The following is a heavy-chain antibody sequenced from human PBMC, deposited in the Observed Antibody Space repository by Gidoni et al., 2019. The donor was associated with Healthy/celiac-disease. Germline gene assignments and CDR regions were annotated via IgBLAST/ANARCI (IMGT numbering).Heavy chain of an antibody. J-gene: IGHJ6*02. D-gene: IGHD3-22*01. CDR3: ARKSSGYRYYGMDV. CDR1: GYNFTSYA. CDR2: INAGNGNK. V-gene: IGHV1-3*01. Sequence: QVQLVQSGAEVKKPGASVKVYCKASGYNFTSYAMHWVRQAPGQRLEWMGWINAGNGNKKYSQKFQGRVTITRDTSASTAYMELSSLRSEDTAVYYCARKSSGYRYYGMDVWGQGTTVTVSS.